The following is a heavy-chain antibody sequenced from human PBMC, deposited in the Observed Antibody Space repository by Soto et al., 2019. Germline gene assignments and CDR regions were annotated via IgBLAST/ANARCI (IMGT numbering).Heavy chain of an antibody. Sequence: QVQLQESGPGLVKPSETLSLTCTVSGGSISSYYWSWIRQPPGKGLEWIGYIYYSGSTNYNPSLKSRVTIPVDTSKNHFSLKLSSVTAAHTSLYYCARGYQLLPDYWGQGTLVTVSS. D-gene: IGHD2-2*01. V-gene: IGHV4-59*08. CDR1: GGSISSYY. CDR2: IYYSGST. CDR3: ARGYQLLPDY. J-gene: IGHJ4*02.